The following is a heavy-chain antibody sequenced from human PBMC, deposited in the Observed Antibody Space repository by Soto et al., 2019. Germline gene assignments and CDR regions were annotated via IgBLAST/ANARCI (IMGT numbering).Heavy chain of an antibody. V-gene: IGHV3-21*01. CDR1: GFTFSSYS. Sequence: EVQLVESGGGLVKPGGSLRISCAASGFTFSSYSMNWVRQAPGKGLEWVSSISSSSSYIYYADSVKGRFTISRDNAKNSLYLQMNSLRAEDTAVYYCARDLYSSSARYFDYWGQGTLVTVSS. CDR3: ARDLYSSSARYFDY. CDR2: ISSSSSYI. D-gene: IGHD6-6*01. J-gene: IGHJ4*02.